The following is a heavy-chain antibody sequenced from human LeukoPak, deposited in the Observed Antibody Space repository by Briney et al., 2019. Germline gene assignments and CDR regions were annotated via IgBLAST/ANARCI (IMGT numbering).Heavy chain of an antibody. Sequence: PGGSLRLSCVASGFTFSNYWMNWVRQPPGKGLEWVAIIVGDGSEEYYVDSVKGRFTISRDNGKNSLYLQMNSLRAEDTAVYYCARDPSRGYTYGYGDYWGQGSLVTVSS. V-gene: IGHV3-7*01. CDR3: ARDPSRGYTYGYGDY. D-gene: IGHD5-18*01. J-gene: IGHJ4*02. CDR2: IVGDGSEE. CDR1: GFTFSNYW.